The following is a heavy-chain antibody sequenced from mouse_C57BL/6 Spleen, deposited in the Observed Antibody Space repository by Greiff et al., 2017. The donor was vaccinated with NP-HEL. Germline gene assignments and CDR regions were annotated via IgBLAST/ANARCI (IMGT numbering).Heavy chain of an antibody. V-gene: IGHV1-69*01. Sequence: QVQLQQPGAELVMPGASVKLSCKASGYTFTSYWMHWVKQRPGQGLEWIGEIDPSDSYTNSNQKFKGKSTLTVDKSSSTAYMQLSSLTSEDSAVYYCARLHGGAMDYWGQGTSVTVSS. CDR1: GYTFTSYW. CDR2: IDPSDSYT. CDR3: ARLHGGAMDY. D-gene: IGHD6-1*01. J-gene: IGHJ4*01.